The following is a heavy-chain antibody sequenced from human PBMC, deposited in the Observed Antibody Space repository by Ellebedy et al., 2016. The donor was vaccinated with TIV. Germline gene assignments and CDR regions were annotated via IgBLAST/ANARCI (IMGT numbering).Heavy chain of an antibody. Sequence: AASVKVSCKASGYTFTKYNINWVRQSTGQGLEWMGWVNPTSGDTDYAQKFRDSVTMTRDTSTNTAYLELNSLRSEDTAVYYCAREDAFDIWGQGTMVTVSS. J-gene: IGHJ3*02. CDR1: GYTFTKYN. CDR3: AREDAFDI. V-gene: IGHV1-8*01. CDR2: VNPTSGDT.